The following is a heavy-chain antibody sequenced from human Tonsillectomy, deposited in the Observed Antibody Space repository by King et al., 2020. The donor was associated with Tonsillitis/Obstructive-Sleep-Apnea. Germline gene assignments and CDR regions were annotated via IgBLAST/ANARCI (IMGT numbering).Heavy chain of an antibody. CDR1: GFTFSSYA. J-gene: IGHJ3*02. CDR3: ARVVVPAAVTDAFDI. D-gene: IGHD2-2*01. Sequence: VQLVESGGGVVQPGRSLRLSCAASGFTFSSYAMHWVRLAPGKGLEWVAVISYDGSNKYYADSVKGRFTISRDNSKNTLCLQMNSLRAEDTAVYYCARVVVPAAVTDAFDIWGQGTMVTVSS. V-gene: IGHV3-30*01. CDR2: ISYDGSNK.